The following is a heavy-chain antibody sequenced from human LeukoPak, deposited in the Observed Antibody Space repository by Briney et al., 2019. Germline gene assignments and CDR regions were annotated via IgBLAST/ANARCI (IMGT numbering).Heavy chain of an antibody. J-gene: IGHJ4*02. CDR3: AKRSVVVIHSTLDFDY. V-gene: IGHV4-30-2*01. Sequence: PSQTLSLTCTVSGGSISSGGYYRSWIRQPPGKGLEWIGYIYHSGSTYYNPSLKSRVTISVDRSKNQFSLKLSSVTAEDTAVYYCAKRSVVVIHSTLDFDYWGQGTLVTVSS. CDR1: GGSISSGGYY. D-gene: IGHD3-22*01. CDR2: IYHSGST.